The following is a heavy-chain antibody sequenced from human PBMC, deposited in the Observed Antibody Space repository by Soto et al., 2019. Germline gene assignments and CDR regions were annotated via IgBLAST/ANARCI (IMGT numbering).Heavy chain of an antibody. CDR2: IYRGGDT. Sequence: EVQLVESGGGLIQPGGSLRLSCAVSGFTVSYNYMNWVRQAPGKGLEWVSVIYRGGDTFYADSVKGRFTISRDNSKNTLYLQMNSLRAEDTAVYYCAKDLRWFGELSNYGMDVWGQGTTVTVSS. CDR3: AKDLRWFGELSNYGMDV. CDR1: GFTVSYNY. J-gene: IGHJ6*02. V-gene: IGHV3-66*03. D-gene: IGHD3-10*01.